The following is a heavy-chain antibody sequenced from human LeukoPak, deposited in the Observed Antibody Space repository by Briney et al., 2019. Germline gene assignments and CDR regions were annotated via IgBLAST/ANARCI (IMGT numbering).Heavy chain of an antibody. CDR1: GYTFTGYY. CDR2: INPNSGGT. V-gene: IGHV1-2*02. D-gene: IGHD3-10*01. J-gene: IGHJ6*03. CDR3: ARRGWFGESKYYYYYMDV. Sequence: ASVKVSCKASGYTFTGYYMHWVRQAPGQGLERMGWINPNSGGTNYAQKFQGRVTMTRDTSISTAYMELSRLRSDDTAVYYCARRGWFGESKYYYYYMDVWGKGTTVTVSS.